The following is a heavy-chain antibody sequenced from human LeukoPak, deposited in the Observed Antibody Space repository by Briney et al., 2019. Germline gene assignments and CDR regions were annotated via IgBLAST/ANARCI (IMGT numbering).Heavy chain of an antibody. CDR1: GFTFSSSA. J-gene: IGHJ4*02. CDR3: AKDQGRDYAPLGSGTPVY. CDR2: MSGSGGST. V-gene: IGHV3-23*01. Sequence: PTGGSLRLSCAASGFTFSSSAMSWVRQAPGKGLQWVSAMSGSGGSTYYADSVKGRFTISRDNSKNTLYLQMNSLRAEDTAIYYCAKDQGRDYAPLGSGTPVYWAQGVLVTVSS. D-gene: IGHD4-17*01.